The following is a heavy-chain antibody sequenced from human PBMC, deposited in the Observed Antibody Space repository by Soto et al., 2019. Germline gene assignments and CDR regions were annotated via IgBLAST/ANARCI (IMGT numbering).Heavy chain of an antibody. D-gene: IGHD3-3*01. J-gene: IGHJ6*02. CDR3: XXXYRYRGLIDFLEWLLYGMDV. V-gene: IGHV3-20*01. Sequence: EVQLVESGGGVVRPGGSLRLSCAASGFTFDDYGMSWVRQAPGKGLEWVSGINWNGGSTGYADSVKGRFTISRDNXXXXXXXXXXXXXXXXXXXXXXXXXYRYRGLIDFLEWLLYGMDVWGQGTTVTVSS. CDR1: GFTFDDYG. CDR2: INWNGGST.